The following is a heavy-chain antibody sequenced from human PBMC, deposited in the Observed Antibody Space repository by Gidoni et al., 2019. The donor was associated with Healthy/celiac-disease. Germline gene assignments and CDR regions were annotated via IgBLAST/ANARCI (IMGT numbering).Heavy chain of an antibody. CDR3: GTLDLLDY. V-gene: IGHV3-23*01. D-gene: IGHD1-1*01. CDR1: GFTFSSYA. J-gene: IGHJ4*02. Sequence: EVQLLESGGGLVQPGGSLRLSCAAAGFTFSSYAMSWVRQAPGKGLEWVSAISGRGGSTYYADSVKGRFTISRDNSKNTLYLQMNSLRAEDTAVYYCGTLDLLDYWGQGTLVTVSS. CDR2: ISGRGGST.